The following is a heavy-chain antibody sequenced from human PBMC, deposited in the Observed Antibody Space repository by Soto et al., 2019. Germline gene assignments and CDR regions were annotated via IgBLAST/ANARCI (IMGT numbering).Heavy chain of an antibody. CDR3: AGGSGWYIPQ. CDR2: IKQDGSAK. D-gene: IGHD6-19*01. J-gene: IGHJ1*01. V-gene: IGHV3-7*03. Sequence: EVQLVESGGGLVQPGGSLRLSCAASGFTFSSYWMNWVRQAPGKGLEWVANIKQDGSAKYYVDSVKGRFTISRDNAKNSLSLQMNSLRREDTAVYYCAGGSGWYIPQWGQGTLVTVSS. CDR1: GFTFSSYW.